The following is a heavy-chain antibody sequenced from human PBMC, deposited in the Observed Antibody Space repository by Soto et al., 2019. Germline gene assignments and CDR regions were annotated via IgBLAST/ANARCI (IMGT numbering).Heavy chain of an antibody. Sequence: QVQLQESGPGLVKPSETLSLSCTVSGASITDYYWTWIRQPPGQGLEWIGYVCYSGRTNYNPSLKSRVTMSVDMSKDQFSLILTSLTAADTAGDYCASSHGVASAGFAPWGQGTLVTVCS. D-gene: IGHD6-13*01. CDR1: GASITDYY. CDR2: VCYSGRT. CDR3: ASSHGVASAGFAP. J-gene: IGHJ5*02. V-gene: IGHV4-59*01.